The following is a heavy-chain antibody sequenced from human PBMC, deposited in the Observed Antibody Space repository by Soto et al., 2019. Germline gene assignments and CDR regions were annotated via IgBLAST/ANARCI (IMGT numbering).Heavy chain of an antibody. J-gene: IGHJ4*02. V-gene: IGHV3-9*01. CDR1: GFTFDDYA. D-gene: IGHD6-6*01. Sequence: EVQLVESGGGLVQPGRSLRLSCAASGFTFDDYAMHWVRQAPGKGLEWVSSINWNSGSIGYADSVKGRFTISRDNAKNSLHLQMNSLRAEDTALYYCAKDDYSSLSATDYWGQGTLVTVSS. CDR3: AKDDYSSLSATDY. CDR2: INWNSGSI.